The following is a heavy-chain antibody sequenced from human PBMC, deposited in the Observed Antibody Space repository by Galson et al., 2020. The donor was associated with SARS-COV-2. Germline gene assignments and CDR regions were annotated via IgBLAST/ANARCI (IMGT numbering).Heavy chain of an antibody. Sequence: GGSLRLSCAASGFTFSSYGMHWVRQAPGKGLEWVAVISYDGSNKYYADSVKGRFTISRDNSKNTLYLQMNSLRAEDTAVYYCAKETTVTTFSWFDPWGQGTLVTGSS. CDR1: GFTFSSYG. V-gene: IGHV3-30*18. D-gene: IGHD4-17*01. J-gene: IGHJ5*02. CDR3: AKETTVTTFSWFDP. CDR2: ISYDGSNK.